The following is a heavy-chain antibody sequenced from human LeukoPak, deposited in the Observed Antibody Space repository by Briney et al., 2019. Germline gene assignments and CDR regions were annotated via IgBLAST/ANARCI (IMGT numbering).Heavy chain of an antibody. J-gene: IGHJ5*02. CDR3: AKDIRARGYYDSSGSYNWFDP. D-gene: IGHD3-22*01. Sequence: PGGSLRLSCAASGFTFSSYAMSWVRQAPGKGLEWVSAISGSGGSTYYADSVKGRFTISRDNSKNTLYLQMNSLRAEDTAVYYCAKDIRARGYYDSSGSYNWFDPWGQGTLVTVSS. V-gene: IGHV3-23*01. CDR2: ISGSGGST. CDR1: GFTFSSYA.